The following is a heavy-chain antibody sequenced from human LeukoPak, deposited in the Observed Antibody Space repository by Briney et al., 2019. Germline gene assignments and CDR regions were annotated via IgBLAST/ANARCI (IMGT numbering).Heavy chain of an antibody. D-gene: IGHD3-22*01. V-gene: IGHV3-30*02. CDR3: AKDGDDCIEN. CDR2: ISYDGRNQ. CDR1: GFTFSSYW. J-gene: IGHJ4*02. Sequence: GGSLRLSCAASGFTFSSYWMSWVRQAPGKGLEWVAFISYDGRNQYYADFVKGRFTISRDNSRNTLFLQMNSLTTEDTAVYYCAKDGDDCIENWGQGSLVTVSS.